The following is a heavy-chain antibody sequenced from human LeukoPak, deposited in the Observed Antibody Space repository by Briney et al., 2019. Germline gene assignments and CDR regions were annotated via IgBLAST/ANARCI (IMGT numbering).Heavy chain of an antibody. D-gene: IGHD2-15*01. J-gene: IGHJ4*02. CDR2: IIPIFGTA. V-gene: IGHV1-69*05. Sequence: GASVKVSCKASGGTFSSYAISWVRQAPGQGLEWMGRIIPIFGTANYAQKFQGRVTITTDESTSTAYMELSGLRSEDTAVYYCARDRSPNCSGGSCYSDLDYWGQGTLVTVSS. CDR1: GGTFSSYA. CDR3: ARDRSPNCSGGSCYSDLDY.